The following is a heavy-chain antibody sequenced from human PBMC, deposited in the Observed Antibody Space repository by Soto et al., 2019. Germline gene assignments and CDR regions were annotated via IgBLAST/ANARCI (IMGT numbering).Heavy chain of an antibody. CDR3: ARHLLPDYYFDY. CDR2: IDPSDSYT. J-gene: IGHJ4*02. V-gene: IGHV5-10-1*01. CDR1: GYSFTTYW. Sequence: GESLKISCNGSGYSFTTYWITWVRQMPGKGLEWMGRIDPSDSYTSYSPSFQGHVTISADKSISTAYLQWSSLRASDTAMYYCARHLLPDYYFDYWGQGTLVNVS. D-gene: IGHD1-26*01.